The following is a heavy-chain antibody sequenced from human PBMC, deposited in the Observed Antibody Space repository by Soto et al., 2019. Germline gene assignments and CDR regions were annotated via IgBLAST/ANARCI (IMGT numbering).Heavy chain of an antibody. Sequence: KPSETLSLTCAVYGGSFSGYYWSWIRQPPGKGLEWIGEINHSGSTNYNPSLKSRVTISVDTSKNQFSLKLSSVTAADTAVYYCARISDYDILTGYFLSNWFDPWGQGTLVTVSS. J-gene: IGHJ5*02. V-gene: IGHV4-34*01. CDR3: ARISDYDILTGYFLSNWFDP. CDR1: GGSFSGYY. CDR2: INHSGST. D-gene: IGHD3-9*01.